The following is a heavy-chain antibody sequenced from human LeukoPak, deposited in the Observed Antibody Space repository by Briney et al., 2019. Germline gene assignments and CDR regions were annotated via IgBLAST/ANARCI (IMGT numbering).Heavy chain of an antibody. Sequence: SETLSLTCTVSGGSISSYFWSWIRQHPGKGLEWIGYIYYSGSTYYNPSLKSRVTISVDTSKNQFSLKLSSVTAADTAVYYCAITSAYQLLDYWGQGTLVTVSS. J-gene: IGHJ4*02. V-gene: IGHV4-59*06. CDR2: IYYSGST. CDR3: AITSAYQLLDY. D-gene: IGHD2-2*01. CDR1: GGSISSYF.